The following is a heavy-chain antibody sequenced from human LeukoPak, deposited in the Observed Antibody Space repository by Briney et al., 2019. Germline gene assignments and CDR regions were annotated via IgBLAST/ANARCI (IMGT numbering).Heavy chain of an antibody. CDR3: ATGAYYDFWSATYSYMDV. Sequence: PGGSLRLSCAASGFTFSSYWMSWVRQAPGKGLEWVANIKQDGSEKYYVDSVKGRFTISRDNAKNSLYLQMNSLRAEDTAVYYCATGAYYDFWSATYSYMDVWGKGTTVTVSS. D-gene: IGHD3-3*01. J-gene: IGHJ6*03. CDR1: GFTFSSYW. V-gene: IGHV3-7*01. CDR2: IKQDGSEK.